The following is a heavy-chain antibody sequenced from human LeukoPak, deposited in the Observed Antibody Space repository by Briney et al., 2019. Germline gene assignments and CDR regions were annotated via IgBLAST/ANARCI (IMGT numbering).Heavy chain of an antibody. V-gene: IGHV3-23*01. CDR2: IRETGSDT. J-gene: IGHJ5*02. CDR3: ASSHFALVSGWDLNWFDP. CDR1: GFTFSSYT. D-gene: IGHD6-19*01. Sequence: TGGSLRLSCAASGFTFSSYTMSWVRQAPGKGLEWVSTIRETGSDTYYADSVKGRFTISRDNSKNTLYLQMNGLRAEDTAVYYCASSHFALVSGWDLNWFDPWGQGTLVTVSS.